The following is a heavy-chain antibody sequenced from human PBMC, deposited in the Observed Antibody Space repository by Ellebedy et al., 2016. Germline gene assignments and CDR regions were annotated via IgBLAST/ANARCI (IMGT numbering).Heavy chain of an antibody. J-gene: IGHJ3*02. V-gene: IGHV1-69*06. CDR2: IIPIFGTA. CDR3: AREYCSSTSCFRDAFDI. CDR1: GGTFSSYA. D-gene: IGHD2-2*01. Sequence: SVKVSCXASGGTFSSYAISWVRQAPGQGLEWMGGIIPIFGTANYAQKFQGRVTITADKSTSTAYMELSSLRSEDTAVYYCAREYCSSTSCFRDAFDIWGQGTMVTVSS.